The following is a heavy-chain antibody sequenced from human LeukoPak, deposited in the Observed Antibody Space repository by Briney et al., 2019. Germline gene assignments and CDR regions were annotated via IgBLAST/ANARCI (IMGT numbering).Heavy chain of an antibody. D-gene: IGHD3-22*01. CDR1: GGSFSGYY. Sequence: PSETLSLTCAVYGGSFSGYYWSWIRQPPGKGLEWIGEINHSGSTNYNPSLKSRVTISVDTSKNQFSLKLSSVTAADTAVYYCARGAKGDYDSSVYYLDYWGQGTLVTVSS. CDR3: ARGAKGDYDSSVYYLDY. V-gene: IGHV4-34*01. J-gene: IGHJ4*02. CDR2: INHSGST.